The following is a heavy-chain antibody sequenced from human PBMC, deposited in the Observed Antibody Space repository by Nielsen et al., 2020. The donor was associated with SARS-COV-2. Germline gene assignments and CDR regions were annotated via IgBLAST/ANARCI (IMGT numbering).Heavy chain of an antibody. V-gene: IGHV1-18*01. Sequence: ASVKVSCKASGGTFSTYAISWVRQAPGQGLEWMGWISAYNGHTNYAQRLQNRVTMTTDTSTSTAYMELRSLRSDDTAVYYCARGPDNSPYHYESHNIRYWGQGTLVTVSS. CDR3: ARGPDNSPYHYESHNIRY. CDR1: GGTFSTYA. D-gene: IGHD3-22*01. J-gene: IGHJ4*02. CDR2: ISAYNGHT.